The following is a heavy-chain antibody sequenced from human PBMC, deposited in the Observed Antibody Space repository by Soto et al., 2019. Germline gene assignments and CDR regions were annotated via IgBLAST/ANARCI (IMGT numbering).Heavy chain of an antibody. J-gene: IGHJ4*02. CDR3: AKDPYGSGSYYFDY. CDR2: ISGSGGST. V-gene: IGHV3-23*01. D-gene: IGHD3-10*01. CDR1: GFTFSSYA. Sequence: GGSLRLSCAASGFTFSSYAMSLVRQAPGKGLEWVSAISGSGGSTYYADSVKGRFTISRDNSKNTLYLQMNSLRAEDTAVYYCAKDPYGSGSYYFDYWGQGTLVTVSS.